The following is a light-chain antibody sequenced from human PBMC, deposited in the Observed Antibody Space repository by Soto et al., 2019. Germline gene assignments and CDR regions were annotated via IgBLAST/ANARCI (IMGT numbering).Light chain of an antibody. V-gene: IGLV2-23*02. CDR1: SSDVGTYNL. Sequence: HSVLTQPASVSGSPGQSITISCTGASSDVGTYNLVSWYQQHPGKAPKLMIYEVSKRPSGVSNRFSGSKSGNTASLTISGLQAEDEADYYCCSYAGSNTLYVFGTGTKLTVL. CDR2: EVS. CDR3: CSYAGSNTLYV. J-gene: IGLJ1*01.